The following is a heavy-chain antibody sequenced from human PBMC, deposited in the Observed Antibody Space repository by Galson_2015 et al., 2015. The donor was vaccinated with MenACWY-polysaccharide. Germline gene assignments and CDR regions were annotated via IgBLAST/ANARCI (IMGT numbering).Heavy chain of an antibody. D-gene: IGHD3-22*01. CDR2: ISDDGGVK. Sequence: SLRLSCAVSGFTFSTTSYAMHWVRQAPGKGLEWVTIISDDGGVKYYADSVKGRFTISRDNSKNTLYLQMNSLRPEDTALYYCARDLSGFCAFGIWGPGTMVTVSS. J-gene: IGHJ3*02. V-gene: IGHV3-30-3*01. CDR1: GFTFSTTSYA. CDR3: ARDLSGFCAFGI.